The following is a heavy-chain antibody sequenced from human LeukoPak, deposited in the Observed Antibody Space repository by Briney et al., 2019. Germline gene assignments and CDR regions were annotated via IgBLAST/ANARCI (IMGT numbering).Heavy chain of an antibody. CDR3: ARGGGYYDSSGYYPPGY. D-gene: IGHD3-22*01. CDR1: GFTFSSYW. Sequence: GGSLRLSCAASGFTFSSYWMHWVRQAPGKGLVWVSRINSDGSSTSYADSVKGRFTISRDHAKNTLYLQMNSLRAEDTAVYYCARGGGYYDSSGYYPPGYWGQGTLVTVSS. CDR2: INSDGSST. J-gene: IGHJ4*02. V-gene: IGHV3-74*01.